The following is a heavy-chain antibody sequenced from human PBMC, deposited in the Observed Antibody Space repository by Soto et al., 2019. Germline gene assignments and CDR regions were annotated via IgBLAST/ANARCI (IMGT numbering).Heavy chain of an antibody. Sequence: PSETLSLTCTVSGGSISSYYWSWIRQPPGKGLEWIGYIYYSGSTNYNPSLKSRVTISVDTSKSQFSLNLRSVTAADTAVYYCARGGASSKWFAPWGQGTLVTVSS. CDR3: ARGGASSKWFAP. CDR1: GGSISSYY. J-gene: IGHJ5*02. D-gene: IGHD2-15*01. CDR2: IYYSGST. V-gene: IGHV4-59*12.